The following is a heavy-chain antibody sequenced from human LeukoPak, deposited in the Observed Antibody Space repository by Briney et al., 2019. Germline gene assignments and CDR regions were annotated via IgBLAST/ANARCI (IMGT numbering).Heavy chain of an antibody. J-gene: IGHJ4*02. V-gene: IGHV3-30-3*01. Sequence: GGSLRLSCAASGFTFSNAWMNWVRQAPGKGLEWVAVISYDGSNKYYADSVKGRFTISRDNSKNTLYLQMNSLRAEDTAVYYCARDIGVDGQGYSGYDSPDYWGQGTLVTVSS. CDR2: ISYDGSNK. CDR1: GFTFSNAW. CDR3: ARDIGVDGQGYSGYDSPDY. D-gene: IGHD5-12*01.